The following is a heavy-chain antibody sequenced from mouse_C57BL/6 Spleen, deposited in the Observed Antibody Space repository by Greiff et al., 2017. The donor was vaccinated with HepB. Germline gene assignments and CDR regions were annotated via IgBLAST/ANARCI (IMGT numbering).Heavy chain of an antibody. CDR2: IWTGGGT. Sequence: QVQLKQSGPGLVAPSQSLSITCTVSGFSLTSYAISWVRQPPGKGLEWLGVIWTGGGTNYNSALKSRLSISKDNSKSQVFLKMNSLQTDDTARYYCARNVYGNYEDYAMDYWGQGTSVTVSS. CDR3: ARNVYGNYEDYAMDY. CDR1: GFSLTSYA. D-gene: IGHD2-1*01. V-gene: IGHV2-9-1*01. J-gene: IGHJ4*01.